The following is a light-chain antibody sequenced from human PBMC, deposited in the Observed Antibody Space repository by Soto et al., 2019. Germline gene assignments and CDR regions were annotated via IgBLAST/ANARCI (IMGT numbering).Light chain of an antibody. CDR2: DVT. V-gene: IGLV2-14*01. J-gene: IGLJ2*01. Sequence: QYALTQPASVSGSPGQSITICCTGTSSDVGGYNYVSWYQQHPGKAPKLMIYDVTDRPSGVSNRFSGSKSGNTASLTISGLQAEDEADYYCSSYTSSSTLVVFGGGTKRTVL. CDR3: SSYTSSSTLVV. CDR1: SSDVGGYNY.